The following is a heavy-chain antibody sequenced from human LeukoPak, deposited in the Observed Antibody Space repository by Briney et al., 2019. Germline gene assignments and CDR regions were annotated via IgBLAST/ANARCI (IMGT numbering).Heavy chain of an antibody. CDR1: GYTFTRYY. CDR2: INPNSGGT. D-gene: IGHD1-26*01. V-gene: IGHV1-2*02. J-gene: IGHJ4*02. CDR3: AREWEPLTRNFDY. Sequence: ASVKVSCKASGYTFTRYYMHWVRQAPGQGLEWMGWINPNSGGTNYAQKFQGRVTMTRDTSISTAYMELSRLRSDDTAVYYCAREWEPLTRNFDYWGQGTLVTVSS.